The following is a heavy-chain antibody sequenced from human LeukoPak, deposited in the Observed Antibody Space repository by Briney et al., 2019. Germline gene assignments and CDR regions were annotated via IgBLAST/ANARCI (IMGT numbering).Heavy chain of an antibody. V-gene: IGHV3-9*01. J-gene: IGHJ6*02. CDR1: GFTFDDYA. CDR2: ISWNSGSI. CDR3: AKAPYYGMDV. Sequence: GGSLRLSCAASGFTFDDYAMHWVRQAPGKGLEWVSGISWNSGSIGYADSVKGRFTISRDNAKNSLYLQMNSLRAEDTALYYCAKAPYYGMDVWGQGTTVTVSS.